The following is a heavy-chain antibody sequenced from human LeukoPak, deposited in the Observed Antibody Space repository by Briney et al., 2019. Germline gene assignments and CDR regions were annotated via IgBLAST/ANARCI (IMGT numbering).Heavy chain of an antibody. CDR2: ISWNSGSI. Sequence: GGSLRLSCAASGFTFDDYAMHWVRQAPGKGLEWVSGISWNSGSIGYADSVKGRFTISRDNAKNSLYLQMNSLRAEDTALYYCAKDRSSGLTYYFDYWGQGTLVTVSS. CDR1: GFTFDDYA. D-gene: IGHD6-19*01. J-gene: IGHJ4*02. V-gene: IGHV3-9*01. CDR3: AKDRSSGLTYYFDY.